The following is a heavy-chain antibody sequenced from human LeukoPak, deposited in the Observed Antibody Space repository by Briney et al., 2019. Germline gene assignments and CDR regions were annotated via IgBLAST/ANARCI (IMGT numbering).Heavy chain of an antibody. D-gene: IGHD3-10*01. CDR1: GYTFTSYY. CDR2: INPSGGST. CDR3: VRDGEGVAISVNCWFDP. V-gene: IGHV1-46*01. J-gene: IGHJ5*02. Sequence: ASVKVSCKASGYTFTSYYMHWVRQAPGQGLEWMGIINPSGGSTSYAQKFQGRVTMTRDTSTSTVYMELSSLRSEDTAVYYCVRDGEGVAISVNCWFDPWGQGTLVTVSS.